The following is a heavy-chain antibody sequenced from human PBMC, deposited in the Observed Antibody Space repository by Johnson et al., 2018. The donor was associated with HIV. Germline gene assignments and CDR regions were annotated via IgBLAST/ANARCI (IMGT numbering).Heavy chain of an antibody. CDR2: IYSGGKT. Sequence: EVQLVESGGGLVQPGGSLRLSCAASGFTVSSNYMSWVRQAPGKGLEWVSVIYSGGKTYYADSVKGRFTISRDNSKNTLYLQMNSLKAEDTAVYYCARVTNDAFDIWGQGTMVTVSS. V-gene: IGHV3-66*01. CDR1: GFTVSSNY. CDR3: ARVTNDAFDI. J-gene: IGHJ3*02.